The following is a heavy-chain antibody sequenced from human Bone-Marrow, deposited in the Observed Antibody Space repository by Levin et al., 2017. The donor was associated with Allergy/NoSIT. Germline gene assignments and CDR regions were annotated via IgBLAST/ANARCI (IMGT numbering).Heavy chain of an antibody. CDR2: ISYDGSNK. Sequence: PGGSLRLSCAASGFTFSSYAMHWVRQAPGKGLEWVAVISYDGSNKYYADSVKGRFTISRDNSKNTLYLQMNSLRAEDTAVYYCASQGALAGALDYWGQGTLVTVSS. J-gene: IGHJ4*02. CDR3: ASQGALAGALDY. V-gene: IGHV3-30-3*01. CDR1: GFTFSSYA. D-gene: IGHD6-19*01.